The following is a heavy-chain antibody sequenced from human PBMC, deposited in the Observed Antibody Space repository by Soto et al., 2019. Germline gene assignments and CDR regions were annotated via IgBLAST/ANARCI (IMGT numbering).Heavy chain of an antibody. CDR2: VSDSGST. V-gene: IGHV4-59*01. CDR1: SACIDDYY. D-gene: IGHD6-13*01. CDR3: ARDSTSWFPYHGIDV. Sequence: EALSLTSTDSSACIDDYYWTWIRQPPGKGLEWIGCVSDSGSTNYNPSLRSRVTISVDTSKNQFSLNVNSVTAADTAVYYCARDSTSWFPYHGIDVWGQGTTVTVSS. J-gene: IGHJ6*02.